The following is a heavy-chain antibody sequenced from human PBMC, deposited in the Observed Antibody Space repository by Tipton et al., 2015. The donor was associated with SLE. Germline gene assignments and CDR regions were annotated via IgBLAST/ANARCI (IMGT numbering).Heavy chain of an antibody. V-gene: IGHV4-61*02. CDR1: GVSLSSTDDY. D-gene: IGHD1-26*01. CDR3: ARVGAPISAFDV. CDR2: IFNSGRA. J-gene: IGHJ3*01. Sequence: TLSLTCTVSGVSLSSTDDYWTWIRQPAGTGLEWIGRIFNSGRAHYNPSLRSRVTISIDTSQNHFSLQLTSVTAADAGLYYCARVGAPISAFDVWGQGTMVNVSS.